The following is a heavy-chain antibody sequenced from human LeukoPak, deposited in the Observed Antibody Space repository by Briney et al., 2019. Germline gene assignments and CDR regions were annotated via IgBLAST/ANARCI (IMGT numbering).Heavy chain of an antibody. Sequence: GGSLRLSCAASGFTFSSYSMNWVRQAPGKGLEWVSSISSSSSYIYYADSVKGRFTISRDNAKNSLYLQMNSLRAEDTAVYYCARDPQPLAVADAFDIWGQGTMVTVSS. CDR1: GFTFSSYS. D-gene: IGHD6-19*01. CDR2: ISSSSSYI. CDR3: ARDPQPLAVADAFDI. J-gene: IGHJ3*02. V-gene: IGHV3-21*01.